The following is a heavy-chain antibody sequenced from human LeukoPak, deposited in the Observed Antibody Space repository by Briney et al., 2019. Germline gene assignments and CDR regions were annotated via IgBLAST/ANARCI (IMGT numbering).Heavy chain of an antibody. CDR1: GFTFSNYA. J-gene: IGHJ4*02. V-gene: IGHV3-23*01. D-gene: IGHD2-2*02. Sequence: GGSLRLSCGASGFTFSNYAMSWVRQAPGKGLEWVSGINDNGSTRFYAASGKGRFTISRDNSKNTLYLQMNSLRAEDTAVYYCAKAGGYCSSTSCYTTFDYWGQGTLVTVSS. CDR2: INDNGSTR. CDR3: AKAGGYCSSTSCYTTFDY.